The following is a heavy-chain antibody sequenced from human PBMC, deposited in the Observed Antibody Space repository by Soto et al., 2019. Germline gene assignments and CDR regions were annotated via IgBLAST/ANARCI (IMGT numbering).Heavy chain of an antibody. CDR1: GFTFSSYG. CDR3: ARDRGSSGWYAVGF. CDR2: IWYDGSNK. D-gene: IGHD6-19*01. Sequence: QVQLVESGGGVVQPGRSLSLSCAASGFTFSSYGMHWARQAPGKVLEWVAVIWYDGSNKYYADSVKGRFTISRDNSKNTLYLQMNSLRAEDTAVYYCARDRGSSGWYAVGFWCQGTLVTVSS. V-gene: IGHV3-33*01. J-gene: IGHJ4*02.